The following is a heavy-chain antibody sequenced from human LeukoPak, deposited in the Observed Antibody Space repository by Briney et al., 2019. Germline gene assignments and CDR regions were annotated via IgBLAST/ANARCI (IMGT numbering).Heavy chain of an antibody. V-gene: IGHV1-2*02. CDR1: GYTFTGYY. D-gene: IGHD3-22*01. Sequence: ASVKVSCKASGYTFTGYYMHWVRQAPGQGLEWMGWIHPNSGGTNYAQKFQGRVTMTRDTSISTAYMELSRLRSDDTAVYYCARVGGGYIYYFDYWGQGTLVTVSS. J-gene: IGHJ4*02. CDR3: ARVGGGYIYYFDY. CDR2: IHPNSGGT.